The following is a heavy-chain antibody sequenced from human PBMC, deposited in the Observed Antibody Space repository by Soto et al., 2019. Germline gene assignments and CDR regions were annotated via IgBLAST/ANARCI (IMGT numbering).Heavy chain of an antibody. CDR2: ISNTGNT. D-gene: IGHD4-17*01. CDR3: ARGRTTVVTFFDY. Sequence: QVQLQESGPGLVKPSETLSLTCAVSRGSGRSDNYYWTWIRQTPGKGLEWLGFISNTGNTKYNPSLKSRVTISVDASKNQFSLKLSSVTAADTAVYYCARGRTTVVTFFDYWGQGTLVTVSS. CDR1: RGSGRSDNYY. V-gene: IGHV4-61*01. J-gene: IGHJ4*02.